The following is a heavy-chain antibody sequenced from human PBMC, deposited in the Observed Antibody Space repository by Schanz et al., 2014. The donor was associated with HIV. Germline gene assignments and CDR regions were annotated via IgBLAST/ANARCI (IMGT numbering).Heavy chain of an antibody. J-gene: IGHJ6*02. CDR1: GFKISDSW. D-gene: IGHD4-17*01. Sequence: DVQLVESGGGLVQPGGSLRLSCAASGFKISDSWMDWVRQVPGEGLEWVGRLKDNTQIADYAASVKDRFTISRDDSKNVLYLQKNSLNSEDTAVYFCAKATGRPVTRPPYYNYYGMDVWGQGTTVTVSS. V-gene: IGHV3-72*01. CDR3: AKATGRPVTRPPYYNYYGMDV. CDR2: LKDNTQIA.